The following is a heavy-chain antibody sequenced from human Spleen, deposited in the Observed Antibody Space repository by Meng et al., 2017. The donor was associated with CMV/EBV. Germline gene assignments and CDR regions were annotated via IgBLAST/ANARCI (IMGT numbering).Heavy chain of an antibody. CDR2: IIPVRGIA. CDR1: GGTFSNYA. J-gene: IGHJ4*02. D-gene: IGHD5-24*01. Sequence: ASGGTFSNYAITWVRQAPGQGLEWLGGIIPVRGIANYPQRFQGRVTITTDESTNTAYMELSRLRSEDTAFYYCATPRDGYNYNYFDYWGQGTLVTVSS. CDR3: ATPRDGYNYNYFDY. V-gene: IGHV1-69*05.